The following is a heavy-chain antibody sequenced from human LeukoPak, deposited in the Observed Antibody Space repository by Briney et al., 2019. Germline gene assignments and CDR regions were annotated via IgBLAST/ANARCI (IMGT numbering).Heavy chain of an antibody. V-gene: IGHV3-48*04. D-gene: IGHD4-17*01. CDR3: ARDPGDYGDYGEFDY. CDR1: GFTFSRYW. J-gene: IGHJ4*02. CDR2: ISWNSRSI. Sequence: GGSLRLSCAASGFTFSRYWMSWVRQAPGKGLEWVSGISWNSRSIGYADSVRGRFAMSRDNAKNSLYLQMNSLRAEDTAVYYCARDPGDYGDYGEFDYWGQGTLVTVSS.